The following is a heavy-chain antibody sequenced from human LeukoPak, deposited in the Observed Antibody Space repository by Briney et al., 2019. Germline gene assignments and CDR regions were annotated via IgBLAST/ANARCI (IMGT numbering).Heavy chain of an antibody. D-gene: IGHD2-2*01. V-gene: IGHV4-34*01. CDR3: ARPKPYCSSTSCSDY. Sequence: SETLSLTCAVYGGSFSGYYSSWIRQPPGKGLEWIGEINHSGSTNYNPSLKSRVTISVDTSKNQFSLKLSSVTAADTAVYYCARPKPYCSSTSCSDYWGQGTLVTVSS. CDR1: GGSFSGYY. CDR2: INHSGST. J-gene: IGHJ4*02.